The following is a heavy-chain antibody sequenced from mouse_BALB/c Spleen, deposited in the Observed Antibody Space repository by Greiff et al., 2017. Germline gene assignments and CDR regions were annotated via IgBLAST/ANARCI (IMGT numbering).Heavy chain of an antibody. Sequence: VQGVESGPGLVAPSQSLSITCTVSGFSLTSYGVHWVRQPPGKGLEWLGVIWAGGSTNYNSALMSRLSISKDNSKSQVFLKMNSLQTDDTAMYYCAREGLRRLDYWGQGTTLTVSS. J-gene: IGHJ2*01. D-gene: IGHD2-2*01. V-gene: IGHV2-9*02. CDR1: GFSLTSYG. CDR3: AREGLRRLDY. CDR2: IWAGGST.